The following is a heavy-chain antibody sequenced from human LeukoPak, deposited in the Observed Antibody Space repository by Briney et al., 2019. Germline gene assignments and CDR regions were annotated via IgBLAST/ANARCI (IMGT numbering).Heavy chain of an antibody. CDR3: ARGSPTPDY. V-gene: IGHV4-59*01. Sequence: SETLSLTCTVSGGSINNYYWTWIRQPPGKGLEWIRQPPGKGLEWIGYIYYSGNTNYNPSLTSRVTISVDTSTNQFSLKLSSVTAADTAVYFCARGSPTPDYWGQGTLVTVSS. J-gene: IGHJ4*02. CDR1: GGSINNYY. CDR2: IYYSGNT. D-gene: IGHD1-26*01.